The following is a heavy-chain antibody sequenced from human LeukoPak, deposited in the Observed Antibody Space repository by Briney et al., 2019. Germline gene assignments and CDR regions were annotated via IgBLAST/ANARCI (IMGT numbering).Heavy chain of an antibody. Sequence: SETLSLTCAVYGGSFSGYYWSWIRQPPGKGLEWIGEINHSGSTNYNPSLKSRVTISVDTSKNQFSLKLSSVTAADTAVYYCAVGYDILNWFDPWGQGTLVTVSS. V-gene: IGHV4-34*01. D-gene: IGHD3-9*01. CDR2: INHSGST. CDR1: GGSFSGYY. CDR3: AVGYDILNWFDP. J-gene: IGHJ5*02.